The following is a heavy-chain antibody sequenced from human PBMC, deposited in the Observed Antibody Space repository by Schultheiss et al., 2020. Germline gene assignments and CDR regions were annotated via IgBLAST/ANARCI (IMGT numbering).Heavy chain of an antibody. CDR2: ISGSGDST. Sequence: GGSLRLSCAGSGFTFSSFAMDWVRQAPGKGLELVSAISGSGDSTYYADSVKGRFTISRDNAKNSLYLQMNSLRAEDTAVYYCARDDGFDYWGQGTLVTVSS. D-gene: IGHD5-24*01. V-gene: IGHV3-23*01. CDR1: GFTFSSFA. CDR3: ARDDGFDY. J-gene: IGHJ4*02.